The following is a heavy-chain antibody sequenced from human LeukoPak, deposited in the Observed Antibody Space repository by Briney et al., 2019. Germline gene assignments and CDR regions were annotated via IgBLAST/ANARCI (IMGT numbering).Heavy chain of an antibody. CDR1: GFTFSSYS. CDR3: AKDLGYSSSYNITLLDY. J-gene: IGHJ4*02. D-gene: IGHD6-6*01. CDR2: ISSSSSYI. Sequence: GGSLRLSCAASGFTFSSYSMNWVRQAPGKGPVWVSSISSSSSYIYYADSVKGRFTISRDNAKNSLYLQMNSLRAEDTAVYYCAKDLGYSSSYNITLLDYWGQGTLVTVSS. V-gene: IGHV3-21*01.